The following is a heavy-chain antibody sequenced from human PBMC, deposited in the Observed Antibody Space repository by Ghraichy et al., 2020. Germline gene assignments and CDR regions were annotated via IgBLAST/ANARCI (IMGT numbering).Heavy chain of an antibody. CDR1: GYSFTSYW. V-gene: IGHV5-51*01. D-gene: IGHD3-3*01. J-gene: IGHJ4*02. Sequence: GESLNISCKGSGYSFTSYWIGWVRQMPGKGLEWMGIIYPGDSDTRYSPSFQGQVTISADKSISTAYLQWSSLKASDTAMYYCARPPPRTDFWSGYYTEWGQGTLVTVSS. CDR2: IYPGDSDT. CDR3: ARPPPRTDFWSGYYTE.